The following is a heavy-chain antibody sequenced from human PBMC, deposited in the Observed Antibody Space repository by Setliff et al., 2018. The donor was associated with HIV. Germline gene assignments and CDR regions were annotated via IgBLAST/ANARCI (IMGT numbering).Heavy chain of an antibody. V-gene: IGHV3-11*01. Sequence: LSLTCTVSGGSISSYYWSWIRQAPGKGLEWISYISNSRTTIYYADSVKGRFTISRDNSADTVYLQMTGLRVEDTAVYFCAKDPPGFSHFLDYWGQGAVVTVSS. J-gene: IGHJ4*02. CDR1: GGSISSYY. CDR2: ISNSRTTI. CDR3: AKDPPGFSHFLDY.